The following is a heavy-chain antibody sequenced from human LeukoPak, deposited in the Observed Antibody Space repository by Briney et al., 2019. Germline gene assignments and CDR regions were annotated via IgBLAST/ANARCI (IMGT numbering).Heavy chain of an antibody. CDR1: GFTFDDYA. J-gene: IGHJ3*02. V-gene: IGHV3-9*01. Sequence: GRSLRLSCAASGFTFDDYAMHWVRHAPGKGLEWVSGISWNSGSIGYADSVKGRFTISRDNAKNSLYLQMNSLRAEDTALYYCAKDMGEGDAFDIWGQGTMVTVSS. CDR2: ISWNSGSI. CDR3: AKDMGEGDAFDI. D-gene: IGHD1-26*01.